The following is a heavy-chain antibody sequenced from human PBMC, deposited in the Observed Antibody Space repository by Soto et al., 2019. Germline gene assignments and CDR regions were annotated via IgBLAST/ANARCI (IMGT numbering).Heavy chain of an antibody. CDR1: GFTFSNAW. CDR2: IKSKTDGGTT. Sequence: GESLKISCAASGFTFSNAWMSWVRQAPGKGLEWVGRIKSKTDGGTTDYAAPVKGRFTISRDDSKNTLYLQMNSLKTEDTAVYYCTTGGLADYDFWSGYAFDIWGQGTMVTVSS. V-gene: IGHV3-15*01. D-gene: IGHD3-3*01. CDR3: TTGGLADYDFWSGYAFDI. J-gene: IGHJ3*02.